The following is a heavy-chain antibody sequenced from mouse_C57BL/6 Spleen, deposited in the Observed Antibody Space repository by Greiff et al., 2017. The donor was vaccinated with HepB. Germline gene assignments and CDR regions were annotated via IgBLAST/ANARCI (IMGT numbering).Heavy chain of an antibody. CDR3: ARSHYGSSYPDY. Sequence: VQLQESGTELVKPGASVKLSCKASGYTFTSYWMHWVKQRPGQGLEWIGNINPSNGGTNYNEKFKSKATLTVDKSSSTAYMQLSSLTSEDSAVYYCARSHYGSSYPDYWGQGTTLTVSS. CDR1: GYTFTSYW. D-gene: IGHD1-1*01. V-gene: IGHV1-53*01. J-gene: IGHJ2*01. CDR2: INPSNGGT.